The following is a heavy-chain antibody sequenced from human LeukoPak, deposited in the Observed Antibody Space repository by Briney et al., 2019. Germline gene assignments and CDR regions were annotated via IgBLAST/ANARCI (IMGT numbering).Heavy chain of an antibody. D-gene: IGHD2-8*01. J-gene: IGHJ4*02. V-gene: IGHV3-23*01. CDR1: GFTFSSYA. CDR3: AKDGGILYPYYFDY. CDR2: ISGSGGST. Sequence: GGSLRLSCAASGFTFSSYAVNWVRQAPGKGLEWVSAISGSGGSTYYADSVKGRFTISRDNSKNTLYLQMNSLRAEDTAVYYCAKDGGILYPYYFDYWGQGTLVTVSS.